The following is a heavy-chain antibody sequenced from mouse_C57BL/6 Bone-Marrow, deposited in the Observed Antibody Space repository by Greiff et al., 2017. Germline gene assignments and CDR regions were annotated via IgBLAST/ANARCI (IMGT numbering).Heavy chain of an antibody. J-gene: IGHJ4*01. CDR3: SRDDGYPPYAMDY. CDR2: IYPRSGNT. D-gene: IGHD2-3*01. CDR1: GYTFTSYG. V-gene: IGHV1-81*01. Sequence: QVQLKQSGAELARPGASVKLSCKASGYTFTSYGISWVKQRTGQGLEWIGEIYPRSGNTYYNEKFKGKATLTADKSSSTAYMELRSLTSEDSAVYFCSRDDGYPPYAMDYWGQGTSVTVSS.